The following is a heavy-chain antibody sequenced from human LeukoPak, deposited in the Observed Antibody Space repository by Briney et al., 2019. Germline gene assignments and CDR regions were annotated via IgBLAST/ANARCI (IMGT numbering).Heavy chain of an antibody. CDR3: ARSVTYYGSGSYNS. Sequence: GGSLRLSCAASGFTFSDYALSWVRQSPGKGLEWVSAISGSTDSTYYEDSVKGRFTISRDNSKNMLYLQMNSLRAEDTAVYYCARSVTYYGSGSYNSWGQGTLVTVSS. CDR1: GFTFSDYA. CDR2: ISGSTDST. D-gene: IGHD3-10*01. V-gene: IGHV3-23*01. J-gene: IGHJ4*02.